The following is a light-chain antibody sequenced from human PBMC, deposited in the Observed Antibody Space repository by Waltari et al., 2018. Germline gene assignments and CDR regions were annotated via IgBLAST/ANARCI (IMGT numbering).Light chain of an antibody. CDR1: QTIDVY. V-gene: IGKV1-39*01. CDR3: QQSLDSPYT. CDR2: AAS. Sequence: DIQMTQSPSSLSASVGDTVTISCRASQTIDVYLNWYQQQPGKAPNLLIYAASTLLIGVPSRFSGFGSETEFTLTITGLQPEDFATYYCQQSLDSPYTFGQGTRLEIE. J-gene: IGKJ2*01.